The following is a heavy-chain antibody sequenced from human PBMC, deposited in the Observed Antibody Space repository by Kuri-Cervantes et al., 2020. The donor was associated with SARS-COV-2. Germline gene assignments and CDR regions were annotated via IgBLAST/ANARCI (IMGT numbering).Heavy chain of an antibody. CDR2: IYHSGGT. CDR3: ARQLGLDTMDD. V-gene: IGHV4-38-2*01. J-gene: IGHJ6*03. D-gene: IGHD5-18*01. CDR1: GYSISSGYY. Sequence: SESLSLTCAVSGYSISSGYYWGWIRQPPGKGLEWFGSIYHSGGTYYNPSLKSRVTISVDTSKNQFSLKLSSVTAADTAVYYCARQLGLDTMDDWGKGTTVTVSS.